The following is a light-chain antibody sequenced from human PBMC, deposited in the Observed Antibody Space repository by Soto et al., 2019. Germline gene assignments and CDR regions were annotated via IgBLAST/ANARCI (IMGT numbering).Light chain of an antibody. V-gene: IGLV4-60*03. CDR3: ETWNSNTRV. J-gene: IGLJ3*02. CDR1: SGHRSYI. Sequence: QPVLTQSSSASASLGSSVNLTCTLSSGHRSYIIAWHQQQPGKAPRFLMRLESSGSQNKGSGVPDRFSGSSSGAARYLTISILQSEDEADYYYETWNSNTRVFGGGTKLTVL. CDR2: LESSGSQ.